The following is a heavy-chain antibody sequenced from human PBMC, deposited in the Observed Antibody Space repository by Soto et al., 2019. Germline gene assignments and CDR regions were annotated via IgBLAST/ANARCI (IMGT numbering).Heavy chain of an antibody. Sequence: GGSLRLSCAASGFTFNYYAISWVRQAPGKGLEWVSAISGTGGSTYYADSAKGRFTISRDNSKNTLYLQMNSLRAEDTAVYYCAKHLADRYHFDYWGLGTLVTVSS. CDR1: GFTFNYYA. CDR2: ISGTGGST. J-gene: IGHJ4*02. D-gene: IGHD1-1*01. V-gene: IGHV3-23*01. CDR3: AKHLADRYHFDY.